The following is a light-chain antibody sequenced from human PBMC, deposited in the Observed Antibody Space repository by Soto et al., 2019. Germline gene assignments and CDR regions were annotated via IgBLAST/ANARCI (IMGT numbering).Light chain of an antibody. CDR1: ENLRTF. Sequence: EIVLTQSPATLSFSPGERATLSCRATENLRTFLAWYQQKAGQAPRLLIYDASNRATGIPDRFSGSGSGTDFTLTISNLEPEDSAVYYCQQRSIWPLTFGGGTKVDIK. V-gene: IGKV3-11*01. CDR2: DAS. J-gene: IGKJ4*01. CDR3: QQRSIWPLT.